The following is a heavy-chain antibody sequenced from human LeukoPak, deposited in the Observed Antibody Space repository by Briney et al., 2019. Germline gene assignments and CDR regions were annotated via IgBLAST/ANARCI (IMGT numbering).Heavy chain of an antibody. CDR2: IFPSGSA. CDR1: GGSISSYY. Sequence: PSETLSLTCTVSGGSISSYYWSWIRQSPVKGLEWIGYIFPSGSAFYNPSLESRVTISLDTSENQFSLTLSPVTAADTAVYYCARRNHYFYYMDVWGKGTTVTVSS. V-gene: IGHV4-4*09. CDR3: ARRNHYFYYMDV. J-gene: IGHJ6*03.